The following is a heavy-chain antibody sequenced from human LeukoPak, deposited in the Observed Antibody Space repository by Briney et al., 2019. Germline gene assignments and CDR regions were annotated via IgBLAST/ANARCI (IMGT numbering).Heavy chain of an antibody. CDR3: ARHGHYYGSGSYPFDY. D-gene: IGHD3-10*01. V-gene: IGHV4-34*01. CDR2: INHSGST. Sequence: SETLSLTCAVYGGSFSGYYWSWIRQPLGKGLEWIGEINHSGSTNYNPSLKSRVTISVDTSKNQFSLKLSSVTAADTAVYYCARHGHYYGSGSYPFDYWGQGTLVTVSS. CDR1: GGSFSGYY. J-gene: IGHJ4*02.